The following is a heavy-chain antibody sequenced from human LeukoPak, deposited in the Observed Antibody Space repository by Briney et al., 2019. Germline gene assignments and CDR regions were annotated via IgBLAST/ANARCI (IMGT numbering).Heavy chain of an antibody. CDR1: AYTLGTYY. J-gene: IGHJ6*02. CDR3: ARSTDGYNGNYYSD. D-gene: IGHD5-24*01. V-gene: IGHV1-46*01. CDR2: INPNGRT. Sequence: ASVKVSCKPSAYTLGTYYIHWLRQAPGQGLEGMGIINPNGRTTYAQKFLGRVTMTRDTSTSTVYMELSTLRSEDTAVYYCARSTDGYNGNYYSDWGQGTTVTVSS.